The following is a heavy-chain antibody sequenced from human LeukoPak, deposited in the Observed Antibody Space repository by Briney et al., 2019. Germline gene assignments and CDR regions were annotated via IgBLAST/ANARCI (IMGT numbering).Heavy chain of an antibody. Sequence: PGGSLSLSCAASGFTFSTYAMSWVRPAPGKGLEWVSGLSGSSAYYADSVKGRFTISRDNSKNTLYLQMNSLRPEDTAVYYCAKGLTNLGDDWGQGTLVTVSS. CDR1: GFTFSTYA. J-gene: IGHJ4*02. CDR3: AKGLTNLGDD. V-gene: IGHV3-23*01. D-gene: IGHD3-9*01. CDR2: LSGSSA.